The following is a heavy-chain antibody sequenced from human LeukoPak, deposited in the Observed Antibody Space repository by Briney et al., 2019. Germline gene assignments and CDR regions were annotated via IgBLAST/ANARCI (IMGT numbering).Heavy chain of an antibody. D-gene: IGHD3-10*01. J-gene: IGHJ4*02. V-gene: IGHV4-59*01. CDR2: IYYSGST. CDR3: GGDRQYYGSGSYSGGFDC. Sequence: SGTLSLTCTVSGGSISSYYWSWIRQSPGKGLEWIGYIYYSGSTNYNPSLRSRVTISVDTSKNQFSLKLRSVTAADTAVYYCGGDRQYYGSGSYSGGFDCWGQGTLVTVSS. CDR1: GGSISSYY.